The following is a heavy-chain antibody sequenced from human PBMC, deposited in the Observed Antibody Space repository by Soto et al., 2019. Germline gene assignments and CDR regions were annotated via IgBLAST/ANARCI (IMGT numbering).Heavy chain of an antibody. CDR2: ISSDSSYK. D-gene: IGHD3-22*01. Sequence: GGSLRLSCAASGFTLNSRTTNWVRQAPGKGLEWVSSISSDSSYKYYADSLKGRITISRDNAKNSLYLEMNSLRAEDTAVYYCAKDLVTMIVVVSAFDIWGQGTMVTVSS. CDR3: AKDLVTMIVVVSAFDI. V-gene: IGHV3-21*04. J-gene: IGHJ3*02. CDR1: GFTLNSRT.